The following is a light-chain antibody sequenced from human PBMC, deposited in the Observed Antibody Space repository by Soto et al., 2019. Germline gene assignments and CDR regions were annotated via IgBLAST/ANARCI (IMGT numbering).Light chain of an antibody. CDR3: QQYNHWPPLT. V-gene: IGKV3-15*01. J-gene: IGKJ4*01. CDR2: GAS. Sequence: EIVMTQSPAPLSVSPGERATLSCRASQSVGRDLACYQQKPGQAPRLLIYGASTSATRIPPRCSGSGTGTEFTLTISSLQSEAFAIYSVQQYNHWPPLTCGGGTKVEIK. CDR1: QSVGRD.